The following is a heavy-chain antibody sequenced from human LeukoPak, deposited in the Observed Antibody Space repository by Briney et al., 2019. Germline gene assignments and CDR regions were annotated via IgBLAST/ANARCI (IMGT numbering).Heavy chain of an antibody. D-gene: IGHD6-13*01. CDR3: AGGSGYSSSWYCDY. V-gene: IGHV3-74*01. CDR1: GFTFSSHW. J-gene: IGHJ4*02. CDR2: ISENRYTT. Sequence: GGSLRLSCAASGFTFSSHWMHWVRQAPGKGLVWVSRISENRYTTNYADSVKGRFTISRDNAKNSLYLQMNSLRAEDTAVYYCAGGSGYSSSWYCDYWGQGTLVTVSS.